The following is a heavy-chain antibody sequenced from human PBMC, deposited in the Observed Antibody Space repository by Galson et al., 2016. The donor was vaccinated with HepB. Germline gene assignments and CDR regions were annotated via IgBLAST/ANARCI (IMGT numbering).Heavy chain of an antibody. CDR1: GFIFSETW. J-gene: IGHJ4*02. D-gene: IGHD6-6*01. V-gene: IGHV3-15*05. CDR2: LKSKTDGGTT. Sequence: SLRLSCAASGFIFSETWMGWVRQAPGKGLEWVGRLKSKTDGGTTDYATPAKGRFSISGDNSKNTLYLQMDSLKSDDTAVYYCTTDRGIAIRPLFDFWGQGTLVTVSS. CDR3: TTDRGIAIRPLFDF.